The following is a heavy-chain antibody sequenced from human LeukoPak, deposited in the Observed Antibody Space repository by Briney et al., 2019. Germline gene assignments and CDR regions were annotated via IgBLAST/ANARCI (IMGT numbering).Heavy chain of an antibody. D-gene: IGHD5/OR15-5a*01. CDR1: GSTFSTYS. CDR3: ARLERSTKQFDY. CDR2: ISSSGSTE. Sequence: PGGSLRLSCAASGSTFSTYSMNWVRQAPGKGLEWVAYISSSGSTEYYADSVKGRFTISRDNAQNSLYLRVNSLRDEDTAVYYCARLERSTKQFDYWGQGTLVTVSS. V-gene: IGHV3-48*02. J-gene: IGHJ4*02.